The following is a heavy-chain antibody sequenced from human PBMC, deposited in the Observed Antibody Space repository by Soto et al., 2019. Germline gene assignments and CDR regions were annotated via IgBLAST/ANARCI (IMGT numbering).Heavy chain of an antibody. V-gene: IGHV1-69*06. Sequence: SVKVSCKASGGTFSSYAISWVRQAPGQGLEWMGGIIPIFGTANYAQKFQGRVTITADKSTSTAYMELSSLRSEDTAVYYCAREYRGYSYGYWAFEYFQHWGQGTLVTVS. CDR1: GGTFSSYA. CDR2: IIPIFGTA. CDR3: AREYRGYSYGYWAFEYFQH. D-gene: IGHD5-18*01. J-gene: IGHJ1*01.